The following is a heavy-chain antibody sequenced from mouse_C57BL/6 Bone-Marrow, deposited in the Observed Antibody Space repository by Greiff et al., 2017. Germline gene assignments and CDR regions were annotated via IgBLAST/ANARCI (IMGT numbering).Heavy chain of an antibody. CDR3: ARRDYGSSYDY. J-gene: IGHJ2*01. CDR1: GYTFTSYW. CDR2: IDPSDSET. Sequence: QVQLQQPGAELVRPGSSVKLSCKASGYTFTSYWMHWVKQRPIQGLEWIGNIDPSDSETHYNQKFKDKATLTVAKSSSTAYMQLSSLTSEDSAVYYCARRDYGSSYDYWGQGTTLTVSS. V-gene: IGHV1-52*01. D-gene: IGHD1-1*01.